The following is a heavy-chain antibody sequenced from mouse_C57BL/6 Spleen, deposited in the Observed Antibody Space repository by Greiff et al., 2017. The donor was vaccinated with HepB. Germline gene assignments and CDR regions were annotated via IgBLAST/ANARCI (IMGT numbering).Heavy chain of an antibody. J-gene: IGHJ2*01. CDR1: GYTFNSYW. V-gene: IGHV1-7*01. Sequence: QVQLQQSGAELAKPGASVKLSCTASGYTFNSYWMHWVKQRPGQGLEWIGYINPSSGYTKYDPKFKDKATLTADTTSSTAYMQLSILTYEDASVYYCARKSDWERYYFDYWGQGTTLTVSS. D-gene: IGHD4-1*01. CDR2: INPSSGYT. CDR3: ARKSDWERYYFDY.